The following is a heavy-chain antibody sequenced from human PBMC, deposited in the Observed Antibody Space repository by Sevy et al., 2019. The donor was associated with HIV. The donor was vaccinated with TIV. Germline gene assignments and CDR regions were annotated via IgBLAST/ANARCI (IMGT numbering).Heavy chain of an antibody. CDR2: ITSKSFGGTK. D-gene: IGHD2-2*01. Sequence: GGSLRLSCTASGLTFADYPINWLRQAPGKGLEGVGIITSKSFGGTKEYAASVKGRFTISRDDSKSIAYLQMNSLKAEDTAVYYCTRERGGAASRFDYWGQGTLVTVSS. V-gene: IGHV3-49*03. CDR1: GLTFADYP. J-gene: IGHJ4*02. CDR3: TRERGGAASRFDY.